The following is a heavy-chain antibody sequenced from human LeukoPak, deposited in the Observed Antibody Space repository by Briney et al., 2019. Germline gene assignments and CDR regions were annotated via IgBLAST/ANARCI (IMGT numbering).Heavy chain of an antibody. CDR3: ARGRDKYSSGWYEFDY. V-gene: IGHV1-2*04. CDR1: GYTFTGYY. Sequence: GASVKVSCKASGYTFTGYYMHWVRQAPGQGLEWMGWINPNSGGTNYAQKFQGWVTMTRDTSISTAYMELSRLRSDDTAVYYCARGRDKYSSGWYEFDYWGQGTLVTVSS. D-gene: IGHD6-19*01. J-gene: IGHJ4*02. CDR2: INPNSGGT.